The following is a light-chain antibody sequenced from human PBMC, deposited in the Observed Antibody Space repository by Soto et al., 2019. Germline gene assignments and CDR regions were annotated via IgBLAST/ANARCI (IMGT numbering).Light chain of an antibody. CDR3: AAWDGSLNNVL. CDR2: GNN. J-gene: IGLJ2*01. Sequence: QSVLTQPPSASGTPGQRVTISCSGSGSSIGTNTVNWYRQLPGTAPKLLIYGNNQRPSGVPDRFSGSKSGTSASLAISGLQSEDEAEYYCAAWDGSLNNVLFGGGTKGTVL. CDR1: GSSIGTNT. V-gene: IGLV1-44*01.